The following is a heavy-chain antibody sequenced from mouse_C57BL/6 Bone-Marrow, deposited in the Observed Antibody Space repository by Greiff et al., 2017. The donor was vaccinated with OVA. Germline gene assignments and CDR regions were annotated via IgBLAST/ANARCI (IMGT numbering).Heavy chain of an antibody. CDR2: GQGLEWIG. J-gene: IGHJ1*03. D-gene: IGHD1-1*01. CDR3: SEDSAVYYCALTTVVALDFDV. CDR1: YTFSRRVH. V-gene: IGHV1-87*01. Sequence: QVQLQQSGPELARPWASVKISCQAFYTFSRRVHFAIRDTNYWMQWVKQRPGQGLEWIGAIYPGNGDTSYNQKFKGKATLTADKSSSTAYMQLSSLTSEDSAVYYCALTTVVALDFDVWGTGTTVTVSS.